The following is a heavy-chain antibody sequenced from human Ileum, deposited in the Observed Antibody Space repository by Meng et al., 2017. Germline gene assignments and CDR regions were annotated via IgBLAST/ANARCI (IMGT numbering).Heavy chain of an antibody. CDR2: IFQSGRT. Sequence: QVDLRESGPRRGKPSGTLSLTCAVSGTWWSWVRQPPGKGLEWIGEIFQSGRTNYNPSLKSRVTISIDKSKSQISLQLSAVTAADTAVYSCATSNDRDVYYLGYWGQGTLVTVSS. V-gene: IGHV4-4*02. CDR3: ATSNDRDVYYLGY. CDR1: GTW. J-gene: IGHJ4*02. D-gene: IGHD3-22*01.